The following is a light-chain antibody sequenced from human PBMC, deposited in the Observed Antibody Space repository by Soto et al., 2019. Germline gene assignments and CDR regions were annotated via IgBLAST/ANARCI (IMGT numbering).Light chain of an antibody. V-gene: IGLV1-40*01. CDR3: QSYDSSLSGFYV. J-gene: IGLJ1*01. Sequence: QSVLTQPPSMSGAPGQRVTISCTGSSSNIGAGYNVPWYQQLPGTAPKLLIYGNNNRPSGVPDRFSGSKSGTSASLAITGLQAEDEADYYCQSYDSSLSGFYVFGTGTKVTVL. CDR1: SSNIGAGYN. CDR2: GNN.